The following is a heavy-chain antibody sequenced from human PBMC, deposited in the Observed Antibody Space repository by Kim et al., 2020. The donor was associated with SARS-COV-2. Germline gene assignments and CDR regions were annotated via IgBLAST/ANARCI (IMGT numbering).Heavy chain of an antibody. V-gene: IGHV3-64D*09. CDR1: GFTFSSYA. Sequence: GGSLRLSCSASGFTFSSYAMHWVRQAPGKGLEYVSAISSNGGSTYYADSVKGRFTISRDNSKNTLYLQMSSLRAEDTAVYYCVKERCSGGSCSYFDYWGQGTLVTVSS. J-gene: IGHJ4*02. CDR2: ISSNGGST. D-gene: IGHD2-15*01. CDR3: VKERCSGGSCSYFDY.